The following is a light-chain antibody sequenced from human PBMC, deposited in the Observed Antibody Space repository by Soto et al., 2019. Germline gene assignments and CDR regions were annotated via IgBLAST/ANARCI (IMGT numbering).Light chain of an antibody. CDR1: QSITGY. CDR3: QHSFIAPWT. J-gene: IGKJ1*01. CDR2: AAS. Sequence: DIQMTQSPSSLSASVGDRVTITCRASQSITGYLNWYQQKPGKVPKLLIYAASTLQSGVPSRFSGSGSGTDFTLTFSSLQAEDSANYYCQHSFIAPWTFGQGTKVEIK. V-gene: IGKV1-39*01.